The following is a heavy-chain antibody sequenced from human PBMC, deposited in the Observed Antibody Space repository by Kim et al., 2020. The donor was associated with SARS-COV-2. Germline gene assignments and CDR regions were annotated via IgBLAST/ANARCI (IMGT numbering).Heavy chain of an antibody. V-gene: IGHV3-23*01. Sequence: GGSPRLSCAASGFTFSSYAMSWVRQAPGKGLEWVSAISGSGGSTYYADSVKGRFTISRDNSKNTLYLQMNSLRAEDTAVYYCAKGERITMIVVVTLFDYWGQGTLVTVSS. CDR3: AKGERITMIVVVTLFDY. CDR2: ISGSGGST. D-gene: IGHD3-22*01. CDR1: GFTFSSYA. J-gene: IGHJ4*02.